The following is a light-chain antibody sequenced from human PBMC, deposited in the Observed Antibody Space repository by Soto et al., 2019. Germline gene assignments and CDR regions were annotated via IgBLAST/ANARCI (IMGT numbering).Light chain of an antibody. V-gene: IGLV2-8*01. CDR2: EVS. J-gene: IGLJ1*01. CDR1: SSDVGGYNY. CDR3: SSYAGSKNFV. Sequence: QSALTQPPSASGSPGQSVTISCSGTSSDVGGYNYVSWHQQHPGKAPKLMIYEVSKRPSGVPDRFSGSKSGNTASLIVSGLQAEDEAEYYCSSYAGSKNFVFGTGTKVTVL.